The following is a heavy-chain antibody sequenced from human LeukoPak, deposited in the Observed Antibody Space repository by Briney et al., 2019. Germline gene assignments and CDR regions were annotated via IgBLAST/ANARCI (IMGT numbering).Heavy chain of an antibody. CDR2: INWNGGST. J-gene: IGHJ3*02. V-gene: IGHV3-20*04. Sequence: PGGSLRLSCAASGFTFDDYGMSWVRQAPGKGLEWVSGINWNGGSTGYADSVKGRFTISRDNSKNTLYLQMNSLRAEDTAVYYCARQMIVVVYGFDIWGQGTMVTVSS. D-gene: IGHD3-22*01. CDR1: GFTFDDYG. CDR3: ARQMIVVVYGFDI.